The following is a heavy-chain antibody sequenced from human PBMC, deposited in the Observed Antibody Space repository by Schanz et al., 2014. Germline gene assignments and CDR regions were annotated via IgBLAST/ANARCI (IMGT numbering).Heavy chain of an antibody. CDR2: ISRDGTTS. J-gene: IGHJ2*01. CDR1: GFTVSSNY. Sequence: VQLVESGGGLVQPGGSLRLSCAASGFTVSSNYMNWIRQAPGKGLEWLSYISRDGTTSYYADSVKGRFTISRDNAKNTLYLQMNNLRAEDTAVYYCPREMGSALLRYFDLWGRGTLVTVSS. V-gene: IGHV3-11*01. D-gene: IGHD1-26*01. CDR3: PREMGSALLRYFDL.